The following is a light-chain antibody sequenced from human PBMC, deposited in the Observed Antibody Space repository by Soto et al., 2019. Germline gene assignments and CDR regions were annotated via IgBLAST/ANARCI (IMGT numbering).Light chain of an antibody. CDR3: QQYNNWPPTT. J-gene: IGKJ5*01. V-gene: IGKV3-15*01. Sequence: EIVMTQSPATLSVSPGERATLSCRASQSVSSNLAWYQQKPGQAPRLLIYGASTRATGIPARFSGSGSGTEFTLTITRLQSEDFAVYYCQQYNNWPPTTFGHGTRLEIK. CDR1: QSVSSN. CDR2: GAS.